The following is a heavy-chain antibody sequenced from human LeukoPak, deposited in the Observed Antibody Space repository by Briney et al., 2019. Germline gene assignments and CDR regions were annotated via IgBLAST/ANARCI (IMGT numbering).Heavy chain of an antibody. Sequence: GGSLRLSCAVSRLIFRRYWMSGVRPPRGTALECVANINQDGSEKYFVDSVKGRFAISRDNAKNSLLLQMDTLRAEDTAVYYWARERDGRFFDYWGQGTLVTVSS. V-gene: IGHV3-7*01. CDR1: RLIFRRYW. D-gene: IGHD5-24*01. CDR3: ARERDGRFFDY. CDR2: INQDGSEK. J-gene: IGHJ4*02.